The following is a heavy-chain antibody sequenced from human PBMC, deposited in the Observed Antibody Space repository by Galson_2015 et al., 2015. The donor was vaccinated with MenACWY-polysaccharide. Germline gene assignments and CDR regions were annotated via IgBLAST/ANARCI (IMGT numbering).Heavy chain of an antibody. CDR3: ASRLAQVGIAGYGYGMDV. J-gene: IGHJ6*02. Sequence: ETLSLTCTVSGGSISSSNYYWGWIRQSPEKGLEWIGTISYSGSTYYNPSLKSRVTISVDTSKNQFSLKLSSVTAADTAVYHCASRLAQVGIAGYGYGMDVWGQGTTVTVSS. CDR1: GGSISSSNYY. V-gene: IGHV4-39*01. CDR2: ISYSGST. D-gene: IGHD2-15*01.